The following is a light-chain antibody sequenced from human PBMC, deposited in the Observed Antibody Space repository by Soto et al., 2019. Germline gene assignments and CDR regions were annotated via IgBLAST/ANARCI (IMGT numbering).Light chain of an antibody. V-gene: IGKV1-39*01. CDR1: QSISSY. Sequence: DIQMTQSPSSLSASVGDGVTITCRASQSISSYLNWYQQKPGKAPKLLIYAASSLQSGVPSRFSGSGSGTDFTLTISSLQPEDFATYYCQQCYSTPLTFGGGTKVEIK. CDR3: QQCYSTPLT. J-gene: IGKJ4*01. CDR2: AAS.